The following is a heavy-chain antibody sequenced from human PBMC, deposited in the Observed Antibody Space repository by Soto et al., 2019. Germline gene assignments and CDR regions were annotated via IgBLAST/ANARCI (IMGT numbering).Heavy chain of an antibody. D-gene: IGHD3-22*01. Sequence: QVQLVESGGGVVQPGRSLRLSCAASGFTFSSYAMHWVRQAPGKGLEWGAVISYDGSNKYYADSVKGRFTISRDNSKNTLYLQMNSLRAEDTAVYYCARGITMIVVDTFDIWGQGTMVTVSS. CDR1: GFTFSSYA. J-gene: IGHJ3*02. V-gene: IGHV3-30-3*01. CDR2: ISYDGSNK. CDR3: ARGITMIVVDTFDI.